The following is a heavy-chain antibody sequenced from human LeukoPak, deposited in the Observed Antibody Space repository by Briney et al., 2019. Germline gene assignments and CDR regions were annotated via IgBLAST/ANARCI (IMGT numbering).Heavy chain of an antibody. CDR2: VSTGCSTI. J-gene: IGHJ4*02. V-gene: IGHV3-48*03. Sequence: GGSLRLSCAASGCTFSNYEMNWVRQAPGKGLAWVSYVSTGCSTIYYADSVKGRFTVSRDNAKNSLYLQMNSLRAEDTAVYYCARDTTDDYGDYYFDYWGQGTLVTVSS. D-gene: IGHD4-17*01. CDR3: ARDTTDDYGDYYFDY. CDR1: GCTFSNYE.